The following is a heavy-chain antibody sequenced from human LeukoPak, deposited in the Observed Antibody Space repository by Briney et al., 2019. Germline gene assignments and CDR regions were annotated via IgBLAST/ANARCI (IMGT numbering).Heavy chain of an antibody. CDR1: GYTFTSYG. CDR3: ARDTKSRFLEWDDAFGI. V-gene: IGHV1-18*01. J-gene: IGHJ3*02. D-gene: IGHD3-3*01. CDR2: ISAYNGNT. Sequence: ASLKVSCKASGYTFTSYGISWVRQAPGQGLEWMGWISAYNGNTNYAQKLQGRVTMTTDTSTSTAYMELRSLRSDDTAVYYCARDTKSRFLEWDDAFGIWGQGTMVTVSS.